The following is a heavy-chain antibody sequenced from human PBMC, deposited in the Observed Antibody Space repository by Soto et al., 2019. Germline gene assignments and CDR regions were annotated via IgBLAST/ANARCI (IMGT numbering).Heavy chain of an antibody. J-gene: IGHJ6*02. CDR1: GGSISSGGYY. CDR2: IYYSGST. Sequence: QVQLQESGPGLVKPSQTLSLTCTVSGGSISSGGYYWSWIRQHPGKGLEWIGYIYYSGSTYYNPSLKSRVTISVNTSKNPFSLKLGSVTAADTAVYYCARAHLRVTIEGYYYYGMDVWGQGTTVTVSS. D-gene: IGHD4-4*01. CDR3: ARAHLRVTIEGYYYYGMDV. V-gene: IGHV4-31*03.